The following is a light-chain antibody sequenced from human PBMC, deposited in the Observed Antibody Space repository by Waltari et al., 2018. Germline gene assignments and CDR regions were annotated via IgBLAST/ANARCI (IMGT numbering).Light chain of an antibody. CDR3: QQGT. V-gene: IGKV3-11*01. J-gene: IGKJ3*01. CDR1: QSVMTY. Sequence: EIVLTQSPATLSLSPGERATLSCRASQSVMTYLAWYQQRPGQSPRPSINEASNRAPGIPARFSGSGSGTDSTLTISSLEPEDSAVYYCQQGTFGPGTKVDI. CDR2: EAS.